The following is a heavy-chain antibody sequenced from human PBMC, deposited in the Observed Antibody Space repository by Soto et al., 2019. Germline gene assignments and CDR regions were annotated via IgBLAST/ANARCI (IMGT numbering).Heavy chain of an antibody. CDR3: ARAPPEVRGAIFYYYYGMDV. V-gene: IGHV1-69*13. Sequence: ASVKVSCKASGGTFSSYAISWVRQAPGQGLEWMGGIIPIFGTANYAQKFQGRVTITADESTSTAYMELSSLRSEDTAVYYCARAPPEVRGAIFYYYYGMDVWGQGTTVTVSS. D-gene: IGHD3-10*01. CDR2: IIPIFGTA. CDR1: GGTFSSYA. J-gene: IGHJ6*02.